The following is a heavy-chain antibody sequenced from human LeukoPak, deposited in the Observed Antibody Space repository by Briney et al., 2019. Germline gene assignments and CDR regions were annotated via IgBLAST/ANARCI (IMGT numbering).Heavy chain of an antibody. D-gene: IGHD3-3*01. CDR2: IYYSGST. CDR1: GGSISSSSYY. Sequence: PSETLSLTCTVSGGSISSSSYYRGWIRQPPGKGLEWIGSIYYSGSTYYNPSLKSRVTISVDTSKNQFSLKLSSVTAADTAVYYCARHFFGVDRNWFDPWGQGTLVTVSS. CDR3: ARHFFGVDRNWFDP. V-gene: IGHV4-39*01. J-gene: IGHJ5*02.